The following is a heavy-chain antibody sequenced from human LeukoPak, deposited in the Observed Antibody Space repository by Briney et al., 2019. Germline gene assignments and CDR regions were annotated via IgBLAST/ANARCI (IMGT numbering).Heavy chain of an antibody. CDR3: AKTTHYDIFTGLDY. J-gene: IGHJ4*02. V-gene: IGHV3-23*01. CDR2: ISGSGDET. Sequence: GGSLRLTCAASGFAFNDYLMSWVRQSPGKGLEWVSVISGSGDETYYTDSVKGRLTISRDNSRKTLYIQMNSLRPEDTAIYYCAKTTHYDIFTGLDYWGQGGLVSVSS. CDR1: GFAFNDYL. D-gene: IGHD3-9*01.